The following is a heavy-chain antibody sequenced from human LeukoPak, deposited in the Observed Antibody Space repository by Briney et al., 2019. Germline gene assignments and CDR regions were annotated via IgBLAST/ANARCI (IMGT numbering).Heavy chain of an antibody. CDR2: IRDKAYGGTT. Sequence: GGSLRLSCTASGFTLGDYSMSWFRQAPGKGLEWVGFIRDKAYGGTTEYAASVKGRFTISRDDSKSIAYLQMSSLKTEDTAVYYCSSGGITIDYWGQGTLVTVSS. J-gene: IGHJ4*02. CDR3: SSGGITIDY. CDR1: GFTLGDYS. D-gene: IGHD3-16*01. V-gene: IGHV3-49*03.